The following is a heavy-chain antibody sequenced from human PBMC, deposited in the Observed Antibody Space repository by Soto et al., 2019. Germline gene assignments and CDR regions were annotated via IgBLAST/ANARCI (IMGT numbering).Heavy chain of an antibody. V-gene: IGHV4-4*07. J-gene: IGHJ5*02. CDR1: GGAISTYY. Sequence: SETLSLTCTVSGGAISTYYWTWIRQTAGKGLEWIGRIYSRGSTKYNPALQSRVTMSLDTSNNQFSLRLTSVTAADTAVYYCARGQRVSDWFDPWGQGTLATVYS. CDR3: ARGQRVSDWFDP. D-gene: IGHD2-2*01. CDR2: IYSRGST.